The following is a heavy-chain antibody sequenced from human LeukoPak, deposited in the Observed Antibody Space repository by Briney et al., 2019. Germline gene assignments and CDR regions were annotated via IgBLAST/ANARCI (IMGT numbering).Heavy chain of an antibody. CDR3: ARILYYGFDY. V-gene: IGHV4-39*01. Sequence: SETLSLTCTVSDGSISSSSYYWGWIRQPPGKGLEWIGSIYYSGSTYYNPSLKSRVTISVDTSKNQFSLKLSSVTAADTAVYYCARILYYGFDYWGQGTLVTVSS. D-gene: IGHD3-3*01. CDR2: IYYSGST. J-gene: IGHJ4*02. CDR1: DGSISSSSYY.